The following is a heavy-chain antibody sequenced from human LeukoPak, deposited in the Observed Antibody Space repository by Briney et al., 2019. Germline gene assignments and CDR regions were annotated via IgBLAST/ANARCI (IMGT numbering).Heavy chain of an antibody. CDR3: ARVEDWNYAYYFDY. D-gene: IGHD1-7*01. Sequence: ASVKVSCKASGYTFTSYDINWVRQATGQGLEWMGWMNPNSGNTGYAQKFQGRVTITRNTSISTAYMELSSLRSEDTAVYYCARVEDWNYAYYFDYWGQGTLVTVSS. CDR1: GYTFTSYD. CDR2: MNPNSGNT. J-gene: IGHJ4*02. V-gene: IGHV1-8*03.